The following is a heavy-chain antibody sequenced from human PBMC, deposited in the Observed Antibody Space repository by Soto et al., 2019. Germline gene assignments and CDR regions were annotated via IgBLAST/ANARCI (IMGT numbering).Heavy chain of an antibody. CDR3: AKGDNYGSGSSLDY. CDR1: GFIFNTYA. V-gene: IGHV3-23*01. Sequence: EVQLLESGGGLVQPGGSLRLSCAASGFIFNTYAMSWVRQAPGKGLEWVSAISGSGGSTYYADSAKGRFTISRDNSKNTLYLQMNSLRDEDTAVYYCAKGDNYGSGSSLDYWGQGTLVTVSS. CDR2: ISGSGGST. D-gene: IGHD3-10*01. J-gene: IGHJ4*02.